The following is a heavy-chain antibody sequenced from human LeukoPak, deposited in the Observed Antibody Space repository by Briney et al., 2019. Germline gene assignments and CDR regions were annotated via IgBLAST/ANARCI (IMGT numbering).Heavy chain of an antibody. CDR3: ARVGAGEYDSSGYDAFDI. D-gene: IGHD3-22*01. CDR2: IYPGDSDT. CDR1: GYIFTSYW. Sequence: GESLKISCKGSGYIFTSYWIGWVRQMPGEGLEWMGIIYPGDSDTRYSPSFQGQVTISADKSISTAYLQWSSLKASDTAMYYCARVGAGEYDSSGYDAFDIWGQGTMVTVSS. V-gene: IGHV5-51*01. J-gene: IGHJ3*02.